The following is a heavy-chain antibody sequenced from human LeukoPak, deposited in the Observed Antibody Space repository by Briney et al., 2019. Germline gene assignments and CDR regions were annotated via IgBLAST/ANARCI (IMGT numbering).Heavy chain of an antibody. CDR1: GFTFSSYA. D-gene: IGHD5-24*01. Sequence: SGGSLRLSCAAAGFTFSSYAMTWVRQAPGKGLEWVSGIRGRGGNTDYADSVKGRFTTSSDNSKNTLYLQMNSLRAEDTAVYYCAKDLGDGYNYHYYYGMDVWGQGTTVTVSS. CDR3: AKDLGDGYNYHYYYGMDV. V-gene: IGHV3-23*01. J-gene: IGHJ6*02. CDR2: IRGRGGNT.